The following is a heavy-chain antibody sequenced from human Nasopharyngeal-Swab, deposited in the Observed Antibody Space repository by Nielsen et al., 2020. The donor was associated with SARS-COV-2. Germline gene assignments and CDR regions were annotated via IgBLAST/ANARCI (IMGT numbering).Heavy chain of an antibody. CDR2: ISYDGSNK. CDR1: GFTFSSYA. Sequence: GESLKISCAASGFTFSSYAMHWVRQAPGKGLEWVAVISYDGSNKYYADSVKGRFTISRDNSKNTLYLQMNSLRAEDTAVYYCARAQGLGRRIAAALVYWGQGTLVTV. D-gene: IGHD6-13*01. V-gene: IGHV3-30*04. CDR3: ARAQGLGRRIAAALVY. J-gene: IGHJ4*02.